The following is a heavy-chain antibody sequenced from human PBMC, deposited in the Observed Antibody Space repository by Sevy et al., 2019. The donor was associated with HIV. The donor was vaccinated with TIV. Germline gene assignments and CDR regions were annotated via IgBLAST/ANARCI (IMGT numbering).Heavy chain of an antibody. CDR1: GFTFSYYS. J-gene: IGHJ4*02. D-gene: IGHD1-26*01. CDR3: ARDEGGRYYIFGKLDY. Sequence: GGSLRLSCAASGFTFSYYSLTWVRQAPGKGLEWVSSISSAGSFIYYADSVKGRFTISRDSAKSSLYLQMNSLGVEDTAVYYCARDEGGRYYIFGKLDYWGQGTLVTVSS. V-gene: IGHV3-21*06. CDR2: ISSAGSFI.